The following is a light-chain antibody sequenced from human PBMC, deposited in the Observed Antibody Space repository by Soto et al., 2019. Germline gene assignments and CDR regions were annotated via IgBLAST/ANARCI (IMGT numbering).Light chain of an antibody. J-gene: IGKJ1*01. CDR2: KAS. CDR3: HLGT. Sequence: DIQMTQSPSTLSASVGDRVNITCRDIQSISSWLAWYQQKPGKAPKILVSKASTLESGVPSRFSGSGSGTEFTLTICRLHPDDFATYYSHLGTFGQGTKVEIK. CDR1: QSISSW. V-gene: IGKV1-5*03.